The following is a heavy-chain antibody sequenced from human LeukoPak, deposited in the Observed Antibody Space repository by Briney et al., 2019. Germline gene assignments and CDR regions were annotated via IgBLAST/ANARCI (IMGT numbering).Heavy chain of an antibody. CDR2: IYYRGST. CDR1: GGSISSYY. CDR3: ARRPYYYYGMDV. J-gene: IGHJ6*02. V-gene: IGHV4-59*08. Sequence: KSSETLSLTCTVSGGSISSYYWSWIRQPPGKGLEWIGYIYYRGSTNYNPSLKSRVTISVDTSKNQFSLKLSSVTAADTAVYYCARRPYYYYGMDVWGQGTTVTVSS.